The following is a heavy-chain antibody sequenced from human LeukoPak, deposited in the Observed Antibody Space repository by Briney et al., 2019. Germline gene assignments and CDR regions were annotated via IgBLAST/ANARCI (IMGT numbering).Heavy chain of an antibody. CDR1: GFAFSDYW. J-gene: IGHJ4*02. V-gene: IGHV3-74*01. D-gene: IGHD1-1*01. CDR2: IFSDGTGT. Sequence: GGSLRLSCVASGFAFSDYWMHWVRQAPGKGPVWVSRIFSDGTGTGYADFVKGRVTISRDNVKNTLFLQMHSLRAEDTALYYCARGRWSPGYFDLWGPGTLVTVSS. CDR3: ARGRWSPGYFDL.